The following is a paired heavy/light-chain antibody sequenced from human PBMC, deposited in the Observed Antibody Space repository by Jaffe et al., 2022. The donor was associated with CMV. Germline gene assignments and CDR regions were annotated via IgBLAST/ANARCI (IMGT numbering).Light chain of an antibody. J-gene: IGLJ3*02. CDR3: EAWDDSLKGV. V-gene: IGLV1-47*01. CDR2: RND. Sequence: QSLLAQPPSASGTPGQRVTISCSGSSSNIGSNYVYWYQQLPGTAPKLLIYRNDQRPSGVPDRFSGSKSGTSASLTISGLRSEDEADYYCEAWDDSLKGVFGGGTKVTVL. CDR1: SSNIGSNY.
Heavy chain of an antibody. D-gene: IGHD4-17*01. Sequence: QVQLVESGGGVVQPGRSLRLSCVASGFTFSNYVIHWVRQAPGKGLEWVAVIYPDGSGKYSADSVKGRFTISRDDSKNTLFLHMNSLRAEDTAMYYCAREYGDYGKDYWGQGTLVTVSS. CDR3: AREYGDYGKDY. CDR2: IYPDGSGK. CDR1: GFTFSNYV. V-gene: IGHV3-33*01. J-gene: IGHJ4*02.